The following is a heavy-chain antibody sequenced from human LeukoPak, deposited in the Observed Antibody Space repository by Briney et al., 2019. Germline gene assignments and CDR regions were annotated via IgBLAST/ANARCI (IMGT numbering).Heavy chain of an antibody. D-gene: IGHD3-22*01. V-gene: IGHV4-31*03. CDR3: ARNFDSYNAFDV. Sequence: TLSLTCTVSGGSISSGGYYWSWIRQHPGKGLEWTGYIHYSGSTYYNPSLKSRVTISVDTSKNQFSLKLSSVTAADTAVYYCARNFDSYNAFDVWGQGTMVTVSS. CDR2: IHYSGST. CDR1: GGSISSGGYY. J-gene: IGHJ3*01.